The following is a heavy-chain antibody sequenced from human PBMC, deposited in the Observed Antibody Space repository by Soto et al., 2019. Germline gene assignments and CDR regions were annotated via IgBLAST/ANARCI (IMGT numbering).Heavy chain of an antibody. J-gene: IGHJ6*02. CDR1: GFTFSSYE. CDR2: ISSSGSTI. CDR3: ASDLEAARPPDIYYHYGMDV. V-gene: IGHV3-48*03. Sequence: EVQLVESGGGLVQPGGSLRLSCAASGFTFSSYEMNWVRQAPGKGLEWVSYISSSGSTIYYADSVKGRFTISRDNAKNSLYLQRNSLRAEDTAVYYCASDLEAARPPDIYYHYGMDVCGQGTTATVSS. D-gene: IGHD6-6*01.